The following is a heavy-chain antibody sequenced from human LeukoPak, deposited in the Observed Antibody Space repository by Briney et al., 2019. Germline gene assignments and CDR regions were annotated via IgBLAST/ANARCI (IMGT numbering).Heavy chain of an antibody. CDR1: GFTFSSYG. J-gene: IGHJ4*02. Sequence: QTGGSLRLSCAASGFTFSSYGMHWVRQAPGKGLEWVAFIRYDGSNKYYADSVKGRFTISRDNSKNTLYLQMNSLRAEDTAVYYCAKDTGSSGYYYVSFPVDWGQGTLVTVSS. CDR2: IRYDGSNK. D-gene: IGHD3-22*01. CDR3: AKDTGSSGYYYVSFPVD. V-gene: IGHV3-30*02.